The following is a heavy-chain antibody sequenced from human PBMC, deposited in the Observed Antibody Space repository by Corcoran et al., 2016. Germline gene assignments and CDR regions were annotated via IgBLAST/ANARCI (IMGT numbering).Heavy chain of an antibody. Sequence: QVQLQQSGPGLAEPSQTLSLTCAISGDSVFSNSATWNWIRQSPSRGLEWLGRTYYRSNWYNDYAESVKSRITINPDTSKNQFSLQLNSVTPEDTAVYYCARGGVAARDWFDPWGQGTLVTVSS. D-gene: IGHD2-15*01. CDR1: GDSVFSNSAT. CDR3: ARGGVAARDWFDP. V-gene: IGHV6-1*01. CDR2: TYYRSNWYN. J-gene: IGHJ5*02.